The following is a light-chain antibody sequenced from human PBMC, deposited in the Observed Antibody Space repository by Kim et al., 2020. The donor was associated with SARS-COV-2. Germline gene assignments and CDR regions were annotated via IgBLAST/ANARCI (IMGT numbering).Light chain of an antibody. CDR3: QQRGSWPPALT. CDR2: DAA. V-gene: IGKV3-11*01. CDR1: HDVDIS. J-gene: IGKJ4*01. Sequence: PGESATISCRASHDVDISLAWYQQTPGQAPRLLISDAAIRAAGIPDRFSGSGSGTDFTLTIDSLAPEDFAIYYCQQRGSWPPALTFGGGTKL.